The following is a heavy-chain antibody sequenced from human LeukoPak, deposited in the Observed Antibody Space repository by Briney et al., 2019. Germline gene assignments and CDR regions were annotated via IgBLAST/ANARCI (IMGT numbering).Heavy chain of an antibody. Sequence: GASVKVSCKASGYTFTGYYMHWVRQVPGRGLEWMGWINPNSGGTNYAQKFQGRVTMTRDTSISTAYMELSRLRSDDTAVYYCARSSGWYGFDYWGQGTLVTVSS. CDR3: ARSSGWYGFDY. CDR2: INPNSGGT. D-gene: IGHD6-19*01. V-gene: IGHV1-2*02. CDR1: GYTFTGYY. J-gene: IGHJ4*02.